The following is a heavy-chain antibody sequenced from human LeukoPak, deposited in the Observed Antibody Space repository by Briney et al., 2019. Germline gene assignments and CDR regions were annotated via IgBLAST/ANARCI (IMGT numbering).Heavy chain of an antibody. CDR3: ARLIYNTYTNNWRFDY. J-gene: IGHJ4*02. V-gene: IGHV4-4*07. Sequence: TSETLSLTCTVSGGSISSYYWTWIRQPAGKGLEWIGRIYTTGSTNYNPSLNSRVTISKDMSKNQFSLKLSSVTAADTALYFCARLIYNTYTNNWRFDYWGQGTLVTISS. CDR2: IYTTGST. D-gene: IGHD1-1*01. CDR1: GGSISSYY.